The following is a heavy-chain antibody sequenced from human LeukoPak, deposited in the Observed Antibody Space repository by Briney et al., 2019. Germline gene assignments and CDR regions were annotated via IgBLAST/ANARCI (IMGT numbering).Heavy chain of an antibody. CDR2: INPNSGGT. J-gene: IGHJ3*02. Sequence: GASVKVSCKASGYTFTGYYMHWVRRAPGQGLEWMGWINPNSGGTNYAQKFQGRVTMTRDTSISTAYMELSRLRSDDTAVYYCARPGSRGLRFFGPYAFDIWGQGTMVTVSS. CDR3: ARPGSRGLRFFGPYAFDI. CDR1: GYTFTGYY. V-gene: IGHV1-2*02. D-gene: IGHD3-3*01.